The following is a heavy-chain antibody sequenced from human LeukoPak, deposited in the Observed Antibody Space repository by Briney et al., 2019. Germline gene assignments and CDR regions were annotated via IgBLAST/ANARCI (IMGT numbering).Heavy chain of an antibody. CDR2: IYYSGST. Sequence: SETLSLTCTVSGGSISSYYWSWIRQPPGKGLEWIGYIYYSGSTNYNPSLKSRVTISVDTSKNQFSLKLSSVTAADTAVYYCATLTGSGSYYLFDYWGQGTLVTVSS. J-gene: IGHJ4*02. CDR3: ATLTGSGSYYLFDY. V-gene: IGHV4-59*01. D-gene: IGHD3-10*01. CDR1: GGSISSYY.